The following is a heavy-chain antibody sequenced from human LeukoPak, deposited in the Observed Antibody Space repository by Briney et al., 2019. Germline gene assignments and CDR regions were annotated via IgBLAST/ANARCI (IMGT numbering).Heavy chain of an antibody. CDR3: TRDLDLYNDAFDV. D-gene: IGHD1-14*01. V-gene: IGHV3-21*01. Sequence: GGSLRLSCTASGFTFTRYRMNWVRQAPGKGLEWLSSIRSNSNEIYYADSVKGRFTISRDNAKNSVYLQINSLRAEDTAVYYCTRDLDLYNDAFDVWGQGTRVIVSS. J-gene: IGHJ3*01. CDR2: IRSNSNEI. CDR1: GFTFTRYR.